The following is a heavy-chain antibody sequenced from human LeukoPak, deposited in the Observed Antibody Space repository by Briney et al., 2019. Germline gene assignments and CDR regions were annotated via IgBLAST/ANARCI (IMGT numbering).Heavy chain of an antibody. CDR2: IYYSGST. CDR1: GGSISSGGYS. CDR3: ARLWGIAAEGYFDY. D-gene: IGHD6-13*01. V-gene: IGHV4-30-4*07. J-gene: IGHJ4*02. Sequence: PSETLSLTCAVSGGSISSGGYSWSWIRQPPGKGLEWIGYIYYSGSTYYNPSLKSRVTISVDTSKNQFSLKLSSVTAADMAVYYCARLWGIAAEGYFDYWGQGTLVTVSS.